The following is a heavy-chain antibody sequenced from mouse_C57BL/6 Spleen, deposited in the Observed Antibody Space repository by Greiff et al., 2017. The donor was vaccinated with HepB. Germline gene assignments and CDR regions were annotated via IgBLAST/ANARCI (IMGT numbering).Heavy chain of an antibody. CDR3: ARRNNYYDYDGGY. D-gene: IGHD2-4*01. Sequence: VKLVESGPELVKPGASVKLSCKASGYTFTSYDINWVKQRPGQGLEWIGWIYPRDGSTKYNEKFKGKATLTVDTSSSTAYMELHSLTSEDSAVYFCARRNNYYDYDGGYWGQGTTLTVSS. V-gene: IGHV1-85*01. CDR2: IYPRDGST. J-gene: IGHJ2*01. CDR1: GYTFTSYD.